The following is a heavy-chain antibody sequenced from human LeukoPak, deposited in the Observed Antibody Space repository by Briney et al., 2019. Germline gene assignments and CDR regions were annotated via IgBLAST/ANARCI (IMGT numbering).Heavy chain of an antibody. CDR2: IYYSGST. D-gene: IGHD2-2*01. Sequence: SETLSLTCTVSGGSISSSSYYWGWIRQPPGKGLEWIGSIYYSGSTYYNPSLKSRVTISVDTSKNQFSLKLSSVTAADTAVYYCARIVVVPAAIDYWGQGTLVTASS. CDR3: ARIVVVPAAIDY. J-gene: IGHJ4*02. CDR1: GGSISSSSYY. V-gene: IGHV4-39*01.